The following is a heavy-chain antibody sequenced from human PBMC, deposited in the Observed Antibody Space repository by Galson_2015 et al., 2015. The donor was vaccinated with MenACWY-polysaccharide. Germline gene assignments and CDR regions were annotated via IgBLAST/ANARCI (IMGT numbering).Heavy chain of an antibody. J-gene: IGHJ5*02. V-gene: IGHV1-2*06. Sequence: SVKVSCKASGYAFSGYYMHWVRQAPGQGLEWMGRINPHTGDTNYAPKFQGRVTMTRDTSTSTAYVYLSRLRSDDTAVFYCARSAVAGRGDWFDPWGQGTLVTVSS. CDR3: ARSAVAGRGDWFDP. CDR2: INPHTGDT. CDR1: GYAFSGYY. D-gene: IGHD6-19*01.